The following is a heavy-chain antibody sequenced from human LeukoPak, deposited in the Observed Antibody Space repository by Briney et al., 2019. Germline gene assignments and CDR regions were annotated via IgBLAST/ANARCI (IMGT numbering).Heavy chain of an antibody. CDR2: NIPIFGTA. CDR3: ARGGVAVAAY. Sequence: GASVKVSCKASGGTFSSYAISWVRQAPGQGLEWMGGNIPIFGTANYAQKFQGRVTITADESTSTAYMELSSLRSEDTAVYYCARGGVAVAAYWGQGTLVTVSS. D-gene: IGHD6-19*01. CDR1: GGTFSSYA. J-gene: IGHJ4*02. V-gene: IGHV1-69*13.